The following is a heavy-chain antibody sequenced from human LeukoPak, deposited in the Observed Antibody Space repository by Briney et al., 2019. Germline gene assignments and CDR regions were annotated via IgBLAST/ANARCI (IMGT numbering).Heavy chain of an antibody. CDR1: GGSISSNY. CDR3: ARVWLSSGSYWYFDL. V-gene: IGHV4-4*07. Sequence: SETLSLTYTVSGGSISSNYWSWIRQTAGKGLEYIGRTYSSGNTNYNPSLKSRVSMSVDTSKNQFSLLLHSVAAADTAVYYCARVWLSSGSYWYFDLWGRGTLVIVSS. CDR2: TYSSGNT. J-gene: IGHJ2*01. D-gene: IGHD3-22*01.